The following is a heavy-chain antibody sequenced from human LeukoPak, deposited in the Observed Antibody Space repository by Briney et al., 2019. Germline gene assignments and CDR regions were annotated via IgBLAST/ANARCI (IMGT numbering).Heavy chain of an antibody. CDR3: ATFCGGFWKTLPIIVGASGGAFDI. D-gene: IGHD1-26*01. CDR1: GGSISSSSYY. CDR2: IYYSGST. V-gene: IGHV4-39*07. J-gene: IGHJ3*02. Sequence: SETLSLTCTVSGGSISSSSYYWGWIRQPPGKGLEWIGSIYYSGSTYYNPSLKSRVTIPVDTSKNQFSLKLSSVTAADTAVYYCATFCGGFWKTLPIIVGASGGAFDIWGQGTMVTVSS.